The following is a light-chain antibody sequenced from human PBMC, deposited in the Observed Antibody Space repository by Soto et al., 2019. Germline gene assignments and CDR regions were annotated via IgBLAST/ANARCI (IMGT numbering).Light chain of an antibody. CDR3: QQYNNWPIT. J-gene: IGKJ1*01. V-gene: IGKV3-15*01. Sequence: EIVLTQSPGTLSLSPGERATLSCRASQTVLSNLAWYQQKPGQAPRLLIYGASTRATGIPVRFSGSGSGTDFTLTISSLQSEDFAVYYCQQYNNWPITFGQGTKVDIK. CDR1: QTVLSN. CDR2: GAS.